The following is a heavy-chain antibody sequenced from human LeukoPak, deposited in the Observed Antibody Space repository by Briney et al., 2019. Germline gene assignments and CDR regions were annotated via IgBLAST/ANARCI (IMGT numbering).Heavy chain of an antibody. CDR1: GFTFSSYG. CDR3: ARAGGYCSGGSCYRGYSWFDP. J-gene: IGHJ5*02. V-gene: IGHV3-33*01. CDR2: ILYNGSNK. D-gene: IGHD2-15*01. Sequence: GWSLRLSCAATGFTFSSYGMHWVRQAPGKGLEWVAVILYNGSNKYYADSVKGRFTISRDNSKNTLYLQMSSLRVEDTAVYYCARAGGYCSGGSCYRGYSWFDPWGQGTLVTVSS.